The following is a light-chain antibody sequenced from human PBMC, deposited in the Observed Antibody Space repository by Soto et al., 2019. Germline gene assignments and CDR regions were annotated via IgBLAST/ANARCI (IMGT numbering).Light chain of an antibody. CDR2: AAT. V-gene: IGKV1-12*01. Sequence: DIQMTQSPSSVSASVGDRVTITCRATQNLFSWLAWYQQKPGKAPKLLIYAATSLQSGVPSRFIGSGSGTDFTLTISSLQPEDFATYYCQQGKSFPYTFGQGTKLEIK. CDR3: QQGKSFPYT. J-gene: IGKJ2*01. CDR1: QNLFSW.